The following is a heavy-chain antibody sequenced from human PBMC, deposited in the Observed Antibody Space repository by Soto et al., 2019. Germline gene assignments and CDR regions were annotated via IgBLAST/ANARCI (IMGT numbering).Heavy chain of an antibody. CDR2: ISSSSTYI. V-gene: IGHV3-21*01. CDR3: ARDQAVTTYYYYGMDV. Sequence: EVQLVESGGGLVKPGGSLRLSCVASGFTFSSYTMNWVRQAPGKGLGWVSSISSSSTYIYNADSVKGRFTISRDNAKNSLYLQMNSLTAEDTAVYYCARDQAVTTYYYYGMDVWGQGTTVTVSS. J-gene: IGHJ6*02. D-gene: IGHD4-17*01. CDR1: GFTFSSYT.